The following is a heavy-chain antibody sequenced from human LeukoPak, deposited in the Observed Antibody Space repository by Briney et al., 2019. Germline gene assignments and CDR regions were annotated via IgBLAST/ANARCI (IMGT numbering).Heavy chain of an antibody. CDR1: GSTFNTNW. CDR2: IYPSDSDT. D-gene: IGHD5-12*01. J-gene: IGHJ4*02. V-gene: IGHV5-51*01. Sequence: GESLKISCKASGSTFNTNWIGWVRQLPGKGLEWMGIIYPSDSDTRYSPSFQGQVTISADKSISTAYLQWSSLKASDTAMYYCARPSNSGYDYWGQGALVTVSS. CDR3: ARPSNSGYDY.